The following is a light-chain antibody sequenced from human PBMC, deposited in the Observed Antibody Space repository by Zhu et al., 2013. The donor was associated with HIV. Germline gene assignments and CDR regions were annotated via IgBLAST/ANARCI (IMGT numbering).Light chain of an antibody. V-gene: IGLV2-14*01. CDR3: SSYTSSSTPV. Sequence: QSALTQPASVSGSLGQSTTISCTGTSGDIGTYNFVSWYQHHPDRAPKLVIFEVSNRPSGISNRFSGSKSGNTASLTISGLQPEDEAYYYCSSYTSSSTPVFGTGTKVTVL. J-gene: IGLJ1*01. CDR2: EVS. CDR1: SGDIGTYNF.